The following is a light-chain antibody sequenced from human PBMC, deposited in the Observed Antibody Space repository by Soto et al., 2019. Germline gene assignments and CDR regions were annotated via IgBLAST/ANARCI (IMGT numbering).Light chain of an antibody. J-gene: IGLJ2*01. CDR3: AAWDDSLNAVV. Sequence: QSVLTQPPSASGAPGQRFTISCSGSRSNIAANTVNWYQQFPGTAPKLLIYSNNQRPSGVPDRFSGSKSGTSASLARSGLQSEDEADYYCAAWDDSLNAVVFGGGTKLTVL. CDR1: RSNIAANT. V-gene: IGLV1-44*01. CDR2: SNN.